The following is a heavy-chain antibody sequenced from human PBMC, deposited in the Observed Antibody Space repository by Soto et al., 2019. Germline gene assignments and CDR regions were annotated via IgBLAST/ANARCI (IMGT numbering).Heavy chain of an antibody. CDR2: IYYSGST. CDR3: ARTNIAVAGNNDAFDI. D-gene: IGHD6-19*01. CDR1: GGSISYYY. Sequence: SETLSLTCTVSGGSISYYYWSWFRQPPGKGLEWVGYIYYSGSTNYNPSLKSRVTISVDTSKMQFSLKLISVTAADTAVYYCARTNIAVAGNNDAFDIWGQGTMVTV. J-gene: IGHJ3*02. V-gene: IGHV4-59*01.